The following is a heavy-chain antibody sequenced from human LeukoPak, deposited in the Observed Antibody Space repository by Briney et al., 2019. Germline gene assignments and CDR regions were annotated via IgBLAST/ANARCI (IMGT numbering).Heavy chain of an antibody. D-gene: IGHD4-17*01. V-gene: IGHV3-21*01. CDR3: AGDPADGDYVDY. CDR2: ISSSSSYI. CDR1: GFTFSSYS. Sequence: PGGSLRLSCAASGFTFSSYSMNWVRQAPGKGLEWVSSISSSSSYIYYADSVKGRFTISRDNAKNSLYLQMNSLRAEDTAVYYCAGDPADGDYVDYWGQGTLVTVSS. J-gene: IGHJ4*02.